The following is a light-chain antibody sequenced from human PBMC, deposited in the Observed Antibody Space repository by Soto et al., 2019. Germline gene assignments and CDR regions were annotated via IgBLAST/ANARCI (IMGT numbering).Light chain of an antibody. CDR3: QQRSNWPLT. CDR2: DAS. V-gene: IGKV3-11*01. Sequence: EILFTQSPATLSLSPGERATLSCRASQSVSSYLAWYQQKPGQPPRILIYDASNRDTGIPARFSGSGSGTDFTLTISSLEPEDFSVYYCQQRSNWPLTFGGGTKVDIK. J-gene: IGKJ4*01. CDR1: QSVSSY.